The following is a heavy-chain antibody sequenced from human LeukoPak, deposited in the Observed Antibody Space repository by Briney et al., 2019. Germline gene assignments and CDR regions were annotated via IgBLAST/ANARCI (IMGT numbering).Heavy chain of an antibody. D-gene: IGHD3-22*01. CDR2: IKSKTDGGTT. J-gene: IGHJ4*02. CDR1: GFTFSNAW. CDR3: AKYHYYYDSSGPKPVFDY. V-gene: IGHV3-15*01. Sequence: GGSLRLSCAASGFTFSNAWMSWVRQAPGKGLEWVGRIKSKTDGGTTDYAAPVKGRFTISRDDSKNTLYLQMNSLRAEDTAVYYCAKYHYYYDSSGPKPVFDYWGQGTLVTVSS.